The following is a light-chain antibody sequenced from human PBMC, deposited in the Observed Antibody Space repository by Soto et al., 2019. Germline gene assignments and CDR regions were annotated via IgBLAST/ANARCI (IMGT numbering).Light chain of an antibody. Sequence: EIGLTQSPATLSLSPGEISTLSCRASQSVSSNLAWYQHKPGQAPRLLIYDGSKRPAGVPDRISGDGSGTDYTLTISSLEPEDFAVYYCQQDYNLPWTFGQGTKVDIK. V-gene: IGKV3D-15*02. J-gene: IGKJ1*01. CDR1: QSVSSN. CDR2: DGS. CDR3: QQDYNLPWT.